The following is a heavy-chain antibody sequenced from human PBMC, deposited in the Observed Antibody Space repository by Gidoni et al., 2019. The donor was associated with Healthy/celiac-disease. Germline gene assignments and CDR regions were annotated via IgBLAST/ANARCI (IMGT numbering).Heavy chain of an antibody. V-gene: IGHV4-39*01. CDR2: IYYSGST. Sequence: QLQLQESGPGLVKPSETLSLTCTVSGGSISSSSYYWGWIRQPPGKGLEWIGSIYYSGSTYYNPSLKSRVTISVDTSKNQFSLKLSSVTAADTAVYYCARHYHELSGENYFDYWGQGTLVTVSS. D-gene: IGHD3-10*01. CDR3: ARHYHELSGENYFDY. J-gene: IGHJ4*02. CDR1: GGSISSSSYY.